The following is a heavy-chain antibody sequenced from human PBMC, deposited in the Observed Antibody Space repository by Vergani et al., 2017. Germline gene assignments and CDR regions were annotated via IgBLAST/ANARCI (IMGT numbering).Heavy chain of an antibody. CDR3: ARVGASFFGVPAATNDNWFDP. CDR2: IKQDGSEK. Sequence: EVQLVESGGGLVQPGGSLRLSCAASGFTFSSYWMSWVRQAPGKGLEWVANIKQDGSEKYYVDSVKGRFTISRDNAKNSLCLQMNSLRAEDTAVYYCARVGASFFGVPAATNDNWFDPWGQGTLVTVSS. D-gene: IGHD2-2*01. V-gene: IGHV3-7*03. J-gene: IGHJ5*02. CDR1: GFTFSSYW.